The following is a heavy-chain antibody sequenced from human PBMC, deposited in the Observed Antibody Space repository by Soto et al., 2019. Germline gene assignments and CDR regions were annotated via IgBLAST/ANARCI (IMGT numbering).Heavy chain of an antibody. V-gene: IGHV4-59*01. J-gene: IGHJ4*02. CDR2: IYYSGST. Sequence: SETLSLTCTVSGGSISSYYWSWIRQPPGKGLEWIGYIYYSGSTNYNPSLKSRVTISVDTSKNQFSLKLSSVTAADTAVYYCAREPRFSGSYYVPYYFDYWGQGTLVTVSS. CDR1: GGSISSYY. D-gene: IGHD1-26*01. CDR3: AREPRFSGSYYVPYYFDY.